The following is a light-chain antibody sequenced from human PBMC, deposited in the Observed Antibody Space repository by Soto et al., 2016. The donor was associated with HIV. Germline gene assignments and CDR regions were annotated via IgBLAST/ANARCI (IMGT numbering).Light chain of an antibody. V-gene: IGKV1-27*01. CDR1: QGITNY. CDR3: QNYNRAPPT. CDR2: AAS. J-gene: IGKJ1*01. Sequence: DIQMTQSPSSLSASEGDRVTITCRASQGITNYLAWYQQKPGTVPKVLIYAASTLQSGVPSRFSGSGSGTDFTLTINSLRPEDVATYYCQNYNRAPPTFGQGPRWKSN.